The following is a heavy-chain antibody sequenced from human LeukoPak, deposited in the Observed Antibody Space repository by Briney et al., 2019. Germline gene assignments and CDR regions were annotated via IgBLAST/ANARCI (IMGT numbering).Heavy chain of an antibody. CDR2: IYPGDSDT. D-gene: IGHD2-15*01. CDR1: GYRFTNYW. V-gene: IGHV5-51*01. CDR3: ARRYCIGGNCRYYIDY. J-gene: IGHJ4*02. Sequence: GASLKISCKGSGYRFTNYWIGWVRQMPGKGLEWMGIIYPGDSDTRCSPSFQGQVTISADKSINTAYLQWSSLKASDTAMYYCARRYCIGGNCRYYIDYWGQGTLVTVSS.